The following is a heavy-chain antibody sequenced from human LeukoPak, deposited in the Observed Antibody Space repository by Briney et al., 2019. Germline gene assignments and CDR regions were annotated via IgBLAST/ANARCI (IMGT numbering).Heavy chain of an antibody. V-gene: IGHV1-69*05. CDR2: IIPIFGTA. CDR3: ARESGATWFGESVYYFDY. Sequence: GASVKVSCKASGGTFSSYAISWVRQAPGQGLEWMGGIIPIFGTANYAQKFQGRVTITTDESTSTAYMELSSLRSEDTAVYYCARESGATWFGESVYYFDYWGQGTLVTVSS. J-gene: IGHJ4*02. CDR1: GGTFSSYA. D-gene: IGHD3-10*01.